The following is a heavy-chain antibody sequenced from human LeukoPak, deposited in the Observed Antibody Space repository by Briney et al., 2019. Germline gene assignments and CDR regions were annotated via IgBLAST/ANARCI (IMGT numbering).Heavy chain of an antibody. Sequence: ASVKVSCKASGYTFTGYYMHWVRQAPGQGLEWMGWINPNSGGTNYAQKFQGRVTMTRDTSISTAYMELSRLRSDDTAVYYCARMVNTVTYYYYMDVWGKGTTVTVSS. D-gene: IGHD4-11*01. CDR3: ARMVNTVTYYYYMDV. J-gene: IGHJ6*03. CDR2: INPNSGGT. V-gene: IGHV1-2*02. CDR1: GYTFTGYY.